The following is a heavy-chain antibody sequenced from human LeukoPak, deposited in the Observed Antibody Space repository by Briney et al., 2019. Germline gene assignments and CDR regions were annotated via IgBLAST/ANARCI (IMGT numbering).Heavy chain of an antibody. CDR3: ARVDYYYYYMDV. Sequence: GGSLRLSCAASGFTVSSNDMSWVRQAPGQGLEWVSSITSSNYIYYADSVKGRFTISRDNAKNSLYLQMNSLRVEDTAVYYCARVDYYYYYMDVWGKGTTVTISS. J-gene: IGHJ6*03. CDR2: ITSSNYI. V-gene: IGHV3-69-1*01. CDR1: GFTVSSND.